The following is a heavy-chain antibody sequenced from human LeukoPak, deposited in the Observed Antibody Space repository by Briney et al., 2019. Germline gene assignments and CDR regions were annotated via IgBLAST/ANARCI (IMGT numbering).Heavy chain of an antibody. CDR3: AREDAMVRGVIIGNYFDY. Sequence: GGSLRLSCAASGFTFSSYWMSWVRQAPGKGLEWVANIKQDGSEKYYVDSVKGRFTISGDNAKNSLYLQMNSLRAEDTAVYYCAREDAMVRGVIIGNYFDYWGQGTLVTVSS. CDR1: GFTFSSYW. J-gene: IGHJ4*02. D-gene: IGHD3-10*01. V-gene: IGHV3-7*04. CDR2: IKQDGSEK.